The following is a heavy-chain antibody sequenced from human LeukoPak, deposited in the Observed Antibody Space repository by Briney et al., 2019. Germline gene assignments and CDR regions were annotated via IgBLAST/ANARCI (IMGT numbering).Heavy chain of an antibody. V-gene: IGHV4-59*01. Sequence: PSETLSLTCTVSGGSISSYYWSWIRQPPGKGLEWIGYIYYSGSTSYNPSLKSRVTISVDTSRIQFSLKLSSVTAADTAVYYCARGSRGSYFSSWGQGTLVTVSS. CDR2: IYYSGST. J-gene: IGHJ4*02. CDR3: ARGSRGSYFSS. D-gene: IGHD1-26*01. CDR1: GGSISSYY.